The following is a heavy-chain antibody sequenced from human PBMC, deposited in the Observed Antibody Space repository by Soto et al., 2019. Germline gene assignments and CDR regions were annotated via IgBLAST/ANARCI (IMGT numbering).Heavy chain of an antibody. CDR2: ISSNGGST. V-gene: IGHV3-64*01. J-gene: IGHJ4*02. D-gene: IGHD1-26*01. CDR1: GFTFSSYA. Sequence: EVQLVESGGGLVQPGGSLRLSCAASGFTFSSYAMHWVRQAPGKGLEYVLAISSNGGSTYYANSVKGRFTISRDNSKNTLYLQMGSLRAEDMAVYYCARGGSYYLDYWGQATLVTVSS. CDR3: ARGGSYYLDY.